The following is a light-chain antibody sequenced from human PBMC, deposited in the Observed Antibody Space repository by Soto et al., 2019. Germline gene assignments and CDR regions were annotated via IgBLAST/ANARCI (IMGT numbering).Light chain of an antibody. CDR3: SSYTSSSTLEV. CDR1: SSDVGAYNY. J-gene: IGLJ1*01. V-gene: IGLV2-14*01. Sequence: QAVVTQPASVSGSPGQSITISCTETSSDVGAYNYVSWYQQHPGKAPKLMIYEVSNRPSGVSNRFSGSKSGNTASLTISGLQAEDEADYYCSSYTSSSTLEVFGTGTKLTVL. CDR2: EVS.